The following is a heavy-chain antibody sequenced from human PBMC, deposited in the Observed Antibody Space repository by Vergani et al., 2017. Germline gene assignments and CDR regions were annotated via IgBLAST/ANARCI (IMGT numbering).Heavy chain of an antibody. CDR1: GFTFDDYA. J-gene: IGHJ3*02. CDR2: ISWDGGST. V-gene: IGHV3-43*02. CDR3: AKSDYYDSSGFLGAFDI. Sequence: EVQLVESGGGLVQPGRSLRLSCAASGFTFDDYAMHWVRQAPGKGLEWVSLISWDGGSTYYADSVKGRFTISRDNSKNSLYLQMNSLRTEDTALYYCAKSDYYDSSGFLGAFDIWGQGTMVTVSS. D-gene: IGHD3-22*01.